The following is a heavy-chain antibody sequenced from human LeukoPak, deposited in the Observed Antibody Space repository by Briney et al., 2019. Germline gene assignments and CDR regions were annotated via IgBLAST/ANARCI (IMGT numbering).Heavy chain of an antibody. CDR2: ISSSGTTI. CDR3: ASLRGVNR. D-gene: IGHD3-10*01. V-gene: IGHV3-11*01. Sequence: GGSLRLSCAAYGFTFSDYYMSWIRQPPGKGLEWVSYISSSGTTIYYADFVRGRFTVSRDNAKNSLYLQMDSLSAEDTAVYYCASLRGVNRWGQGTLVTVSS. CDR1: GFTFSDYY. J-gene: IGHJ4*02.